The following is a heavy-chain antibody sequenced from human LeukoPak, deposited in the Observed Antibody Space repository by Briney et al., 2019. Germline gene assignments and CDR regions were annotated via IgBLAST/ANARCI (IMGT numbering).Heavy chain of an antibody. Sequence: GASVKVSCKVSGYTLTELSMHWVRQAPGKGLEWMGGFDPEDGETIYAQKFQGRVTMTRDTSTSTVYMELSSLRSEDTAVYYCARDGAWGSGWYGGLYNWFDPWGQGTLVTVSS. CDR1: GYTLTELS. V-gene: IGHV1-24*01. CDR3: ARDGAWGSGWYGGLYNWFDP. J-gene: IGHJ5*02. D-gene: IGHD6-19*01. CDR2: FDPEDGET.